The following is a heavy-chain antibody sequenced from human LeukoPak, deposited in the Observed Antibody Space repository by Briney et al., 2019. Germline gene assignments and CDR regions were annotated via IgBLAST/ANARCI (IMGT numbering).Heavy chain of an antibody. CDR1: GYTFTSYG. J-gene: IGHJ6*02. CDR3: ARGDGDLYYYYGMDV. Sequence: GASVKVSCKASGYTFTSYGISWVRQAPGQGPEWMGWISAYNGNTNYAQKLQGRVTMTTDTSTSTAYMELRSLRSDDTAVYYCARGDGDLYYYYGMDVWGQGTTVTVSS. CDR2: ISAYNGNT. D-gene: IGHD4-17*01. V-gene: IGHV1-18*01.